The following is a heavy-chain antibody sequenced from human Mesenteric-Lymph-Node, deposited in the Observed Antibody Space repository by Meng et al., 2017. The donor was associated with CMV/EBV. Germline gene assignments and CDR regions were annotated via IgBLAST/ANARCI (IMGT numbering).Heavy chain of an antibody. CDR1: GDSISTYY. Sequence: ESLKISCTVSGDSISTYYWGWIRQPPGKGLEWIGYIYYSGRTNYNPSLKSRVTMSVDTSKNQFSLKVTSVTAADTAVYYCARAPTKYDFWSGFPALDVWGQGTTVTVSS. J-gene: IGHJ6*02. D-gene: IGHD3-3*01. CDR2: IYYSGRT. CDR3: ARAPTKYDFWSGFPALDV. V-gene: IGHV4-59*01.